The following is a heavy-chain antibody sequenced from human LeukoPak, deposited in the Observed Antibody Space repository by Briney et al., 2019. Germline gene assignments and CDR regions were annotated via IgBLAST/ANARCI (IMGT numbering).Heavy chain of an antibody. D-gene: IGHD6-6*01. CDR1: GGTFSSYA. Sequence: SVKVSCKASGGTFSSYAISWVRQAPGQGLEWIGGIIPIFGTANYAQKFQGRVTITADESTSTAYMELSSLRSEDTAVYYCARAARQLVQGAHFDYWGQGTLVTVSS. CDR3: ARAARQLVQGAHFDY. CDR2: IIPIFGTA. J-gene: IGHJ4*02. V-gene: IGHV1-69*13.